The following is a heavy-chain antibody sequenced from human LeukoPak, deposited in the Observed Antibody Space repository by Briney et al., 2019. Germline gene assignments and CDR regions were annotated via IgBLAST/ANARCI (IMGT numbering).Heavy chain of an antibody. CDR1: GFTVSSNY. V-gene: IGHV3-53*01. Sequence: GGSLRLSCAASGFTVSSNYMSWVRQAPGKGLEWVSVIYSGGSTYYADSVKGRFTISRDNSKNTLYLQMNSLRAEDTAVYYCAPPWGYYYGMDVWGQGTTVTVSS. CDR2: IYSGGST. J-gene: IGHJ6*02. D-gene: IGHD1-26*01. CDR3: APPWGYYYGMDV.